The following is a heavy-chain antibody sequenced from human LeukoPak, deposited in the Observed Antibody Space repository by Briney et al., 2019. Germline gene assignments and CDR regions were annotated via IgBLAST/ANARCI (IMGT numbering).Heavy chain of an antibody. CDR1: GYTFTVYY. D-gene: IGHD5-18*01. CDR3: ARGLRYSYGYGPEWVY. V-gene: IGHV1-2*02. Sequence: ASVTVSFKASGYTFTVYYMHWVRQAPGQGLEWMGWINPNSGGTNYAQKFQGRVTMTRDTSISTAYMELSRLRSDDTAVYYCARGLRYSYGYGPEWVYWGQGTLVTVSS. CDR2: INPNSGGT. J-gene: IGHJ4*02.